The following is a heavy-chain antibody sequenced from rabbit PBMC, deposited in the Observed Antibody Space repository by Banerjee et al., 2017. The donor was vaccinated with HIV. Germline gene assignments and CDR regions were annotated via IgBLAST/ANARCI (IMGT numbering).Heavy chain of an antibody. CDR3: ARADYTGTGAATFFNL. CDR2: IVVGDSMPT. D-gene: IGHD7-1*01. J-gene: IGHJ4*01. V-gene: IGHV1S45*01. CDR1: GFSFSSRYW. Sequence: EQLEESGRDLVKPEGSLTLTCTASGFSFSSRYWICWIRQAPGKGLEWIACIVVGDSMPTKYASWAKGRFTISKTSSTTVTLQMTSLTAADTATYFCARADYTGTGAATFFNLWGPGTLVTVS.